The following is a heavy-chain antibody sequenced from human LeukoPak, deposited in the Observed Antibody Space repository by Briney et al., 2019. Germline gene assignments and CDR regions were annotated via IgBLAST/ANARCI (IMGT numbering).Heavy chain of an antibody. Sequence: ASVKVSCKASGYSFTSYGITWVRQAPGQGLEWVGIINPSGGSTSYAQKFQGRITMTRDTSTSTVYMELSSLRSEDTAVFYCARHIGNPGSVSFDYWGQGTLVTVSS. CDR2: INPSGGST. V-gene: IGHV1-46*01. J-gene: IGHJ4*02. D-gene: IGHD4-23*01. CDR3: ARHIGNPGSVSFDY. CDR1: GYSFTSYG.